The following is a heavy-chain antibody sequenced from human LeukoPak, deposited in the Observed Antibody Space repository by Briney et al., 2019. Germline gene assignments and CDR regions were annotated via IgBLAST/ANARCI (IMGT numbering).Heavy chain of an antibody. CDR1: GGTFSSYA. D-gene: IGHD3-10*01. CDR2: VSTSDGKT. Sequence: GASVKVSCKASGGTFSSYAISWVRQAPGQGLEWMGWVSTSDGKTNYEQNLQGRVTMTTDTSTSTAYMELRSLRSDDTAVYYCARDEKISMVRGVRFDPWGQGTLVTVSS. CDR3: ARDEKISMVRGVRFDP. V-gene: IGHV1-18*01. J-gene: IGHJ5*02.